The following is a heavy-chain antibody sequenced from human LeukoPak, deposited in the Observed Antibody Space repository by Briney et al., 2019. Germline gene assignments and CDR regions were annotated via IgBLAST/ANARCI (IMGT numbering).Heavy chain of an antibody. CDR1: GFTFSSDS. Sequence: PGGPLRLSCAASGFTFSSDSMNWVRQAPGKGLEWVSSISSSSSYIYYADSVKGRFTISRDNAKNSLYLQMNSLRAEDTAVYYCARDLSGSYYSTRYFDYWGQGTLVTVSS. D-gene: IGHD1-26*01. J-gene: IGHJ4*02. V-gene: IGHV3-21*01. CDR3: ARDLSGSYYSTRYFDY. CDR2: ISSSSSYI.